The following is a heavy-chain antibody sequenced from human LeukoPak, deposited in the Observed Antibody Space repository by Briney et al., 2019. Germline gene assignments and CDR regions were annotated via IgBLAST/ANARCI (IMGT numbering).Heavy chain of an antibody. CDR3: VKGGWCDD. D-gene: IGHD3-16*01. CDR1: GFSFSSYE. CDR2: IAGGGEYT. V-gene: IGHV3-23*01. Sequence: GGSLRLSCAASGFSFSSYEMNWVRQAPGKGLEWVSVIAGGGEYTYYADSVKGRFTISRDNSNNTLFLQMNSLRAEDTAVYYCVKGGWCDDWGQGTLVTVSS. J-gene: IGHJ5*02.